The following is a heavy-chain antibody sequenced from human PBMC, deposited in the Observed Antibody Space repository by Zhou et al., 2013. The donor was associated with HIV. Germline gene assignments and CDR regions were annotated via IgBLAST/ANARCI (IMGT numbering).Heavy chain of an antibody. V-gene: IGHV1-18*01. CDR3: ASPGSVTTVAYFDY. CDR1: GYTFTSYD. D-gene: IGHD4-17*01. CDR2: ISTNNGNT. J-gene: IGHJ4*02. Sequence: QVQVVQSGAEVKKPGASVRVSCKASGYTFTSYDITWVRQAPGQGLEWMGWISTNNGNTNYAQNLQGRVTMTTETSTRTAYMEVRSLRSDDTAVYYCASPGSVTTVAYFDYWGQGTLVTVSS.